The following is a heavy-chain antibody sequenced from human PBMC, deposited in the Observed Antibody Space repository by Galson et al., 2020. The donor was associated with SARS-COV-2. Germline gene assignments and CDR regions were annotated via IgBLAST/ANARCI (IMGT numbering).Heavy chain of an antibody. CDR1: GGSFSGYY. CDR3: ARGWLYSHEARSRGWFDP. V-gene: IGHV4-34*01. Sequence: ETSETLSLTCAVYGGSFSGYYWSWIRQPPGKGLEWIGEINHSGSTNYNPSLKSRVTISVDTSKNQFSLKLSSVTAADTAVYYCARGWLYSHEARSRGWFDPWGQGTLVTVSS. J-gene: IGHJ5*02. D-gene: IGHD5-18*01. CDR2: INHSGST.